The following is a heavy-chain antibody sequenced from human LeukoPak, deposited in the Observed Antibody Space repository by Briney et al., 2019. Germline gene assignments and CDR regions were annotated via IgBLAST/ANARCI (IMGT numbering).Heavy chain of an antibody. CDR2: IYHSGST. CDR1: GGSMTSYY. CDR3: ARVGGPNYFSYGMDV. V-gene: IGHV4-59*01. D-gene: IGHD3-16*01. Sequence: SETLSLTCTVSGGSMTSYYWSWIRQPPGKGLEWIGYIYHSGSTNYHPSLKSRVTISIDTSKSQFSLKLTSVTPADTAVYYCARVGGPNYFSYGMDVWGQGTTVTVSS. J-gene: IGHJ6*02.